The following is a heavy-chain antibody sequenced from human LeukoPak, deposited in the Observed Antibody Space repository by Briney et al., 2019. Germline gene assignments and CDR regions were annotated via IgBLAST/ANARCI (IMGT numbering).Heavy chain of an antibody. V-gene: IGHV4-34*01. CDR2: INHSGST. J-gene: IGHJ6*03. CDR3: ASALGYCSSTSCPYYYYHYYMDV. Sequence: SETLSLTCAVYGGSFSGYYWSWIRQPPGKGLEWIGEINHSGSTNYNPSLKSRVTISVDTSKNQFSLKLSSVTAADTAVYYCASALGYCSSTSCPYYYYHYYMDVWGKGTTVTVSS. CDR1: GGSFSGYY. D-gene: IGHD2-2*01.